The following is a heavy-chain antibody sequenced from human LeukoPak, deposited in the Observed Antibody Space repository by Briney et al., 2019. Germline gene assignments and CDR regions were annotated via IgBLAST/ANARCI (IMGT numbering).Heavy chain of an antibody. D-gene: IGHD2-2*02. V-gene: IGHV3-21*01. CDR3: ATFKYQLLYPYYFDY. CDR1: GFTFSSYS. Sequence: GGSLRLSCAASGFTFSSYSMNWVRRAPGKGLEWVSSISSSSSYIYYADSVKGRFTISRDNAKNSLYLQMNGLRAEDTAVYYCATFKYQLLYPYYFDYWGQGTLVTVSS. CDR2: ISSSSSYI. J-gene: IGHJ4*02.